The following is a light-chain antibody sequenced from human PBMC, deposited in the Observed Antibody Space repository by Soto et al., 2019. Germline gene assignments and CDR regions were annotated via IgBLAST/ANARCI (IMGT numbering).Light chain of an antibody. CDR2: DVT. J-gene: IGLJ2*01. V-gene: IGLV2-14*01. CDR1: SSDVGAYNY. Sequence: QSVLTQPASVSGSPGQSITISCTGTSSDVGAYNYVSWYLQHPGKAPKLLIYDVTDRPSGVSNPFSGSKSGNTASLTISGIQAEDEADYYCSSYTNTGTLVFGGGTQLTVL. CDR3: SSYTNTGTLV.